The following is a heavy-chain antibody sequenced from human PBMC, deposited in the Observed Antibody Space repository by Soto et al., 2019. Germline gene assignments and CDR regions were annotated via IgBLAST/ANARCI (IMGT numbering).Heavy chain of an antibody. Sequence: SETLSLTCAVYGGSFSGYYWSWIRQPPGKGLEWIGEINHSGSTNYNPSLKSRVTISVDTSKNQFSLKLSSVTAADTAVYYCARGHFLSWFPKFDPWGQGTLVTVSS. D-gene: IGHD3-10*01. CDR1: GGSFSGYY. CDR3: ARGHFLSWFPKFDP. J-gene: IGHJ5*02. CDR2: INHSGST. V-gene: IGHV4-34*01.